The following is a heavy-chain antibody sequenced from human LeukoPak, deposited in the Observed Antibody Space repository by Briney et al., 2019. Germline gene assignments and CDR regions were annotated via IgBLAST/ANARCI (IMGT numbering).Heavy chain of an antibody. D-gene: IGHD1-26*01. CDR1: EFSVGSNY. V-gene: IGHV3-53*01. J-gene: IGHJ3*02. Sequence: GGSLRLSCAASEFSVGSNYMSWVRQAPGKGLEWVSIIYSGGSTFYADSVRGRFTISRDNSKNTLYLQMNSLRAEDTAVYYCARGGSYLSAFDIWGQGTMVTVSS. CDR3: ARGGSYLSAFDI. CDR2: IYSGGST.